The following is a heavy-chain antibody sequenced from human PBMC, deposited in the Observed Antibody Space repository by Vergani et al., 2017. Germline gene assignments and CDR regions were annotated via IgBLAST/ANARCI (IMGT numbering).Heavy chain of an antibody. D-gene: IGHD6-13*01. CDR3: AGDTHSWQRADR. Sequence: QAQLQESGPGLVKPSETLSLTCPVFGVSVTDYNCNWIRQAPGKGLEWIGSLSTTGGATHASHNPSLKSRVSISVDTSKSQFSLRLTSVTAADSAIDYWAGDTHSWQRADRWGQGLLVCVSS. CDR1: GVSVTDYN. V-gene: IGHV4-59*02. J-gene: IGHJ5*02. CDR2: LSTTGGA.